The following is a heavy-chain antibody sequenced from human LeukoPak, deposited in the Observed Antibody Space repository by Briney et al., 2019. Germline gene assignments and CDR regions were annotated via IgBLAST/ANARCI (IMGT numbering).Heavy chain of an antibody. CDR2: IKQDGSEK. V-gene: IGHV3-7*01. J-gene: IGHJ3*02. D-gene: IGHD6-19*01. CDR3: ARSTSIAVAGRAFDI. Sequence: GGSLRLSCAASGFTFSSYWMSWVRQAPGKGLEWVANIKQDGSEKYYVDSVKGRFTISRDNAKNSLYLQMNSLRAEDTAVYYCARSTSIAVAGRAFDIWGQGTMVTASS. CDR1: GFTFSSYW.